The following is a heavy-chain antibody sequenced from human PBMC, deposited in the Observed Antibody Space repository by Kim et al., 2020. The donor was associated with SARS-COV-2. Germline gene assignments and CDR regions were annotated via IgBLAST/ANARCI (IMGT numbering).Heavy chain of an antibody. J-gene: IGHJ6*02. V-gene: IGHV3-15*01. CDR2: IKSKTDGGTT. CDR3: TTDWGDRCSSTSCYRTLYGMDV. D-gene: IGHD2-2*01. CDR1: GFTFSNAW. Sequence: GGSLRLSCAASGFTFSNAWMSWVRQAPGKGLEWVGRIKSKTDGGTTDYAAPVKGRFTISRDDSKNTLYLQMNSLKTEDTAVYYCTTDWGDRCSSTSCYRTLYGMDVWGQGTTVTVSS.